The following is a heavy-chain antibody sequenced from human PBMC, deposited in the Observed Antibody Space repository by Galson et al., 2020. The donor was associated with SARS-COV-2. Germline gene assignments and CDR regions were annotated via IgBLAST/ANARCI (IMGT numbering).Heavy chain of an antibody. CDR3: TTSPQWLVVPFYFDY. J-gene: IGHJ4*02. CDR2: IKSKTDGGTT. D-gene: IGHD6-19*01. Sequence: GVSLRLSCAASGFTFSNAWMSWVRQAPGKGLEWVGRIKSKTDGGTTDYAAPVKGRFTISRDDSKNTLYLQMNSLKTEDTAVYYCTTSPQWLVVPFYFDYWGQGTLVTVSS. V-gene: IGHV3-15*01. CDR1: GFTFSNAW.